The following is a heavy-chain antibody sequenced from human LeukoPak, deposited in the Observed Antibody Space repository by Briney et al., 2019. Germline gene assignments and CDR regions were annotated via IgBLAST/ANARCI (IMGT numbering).Heavy chain of an antibody. CDR3: AREGIVVVPAAIFPLDY. CDR2: ISAYNGNT. CDR1: GYTFTSYA. D-gene: IGHD2-2*01. V-gene: IGHV1-18*01. J-gene: IGHJ4*02. Sequence: GASVKVSCKACGYTFTSYAMHWVRQAPGQGLEWMGWISAYNGNTNYAQKLQGRVTMTTDTSTSTAYMELRSLRSDDTAVYYCAREGIVVVPAAIFPLDYWGQGTLVTVSS.